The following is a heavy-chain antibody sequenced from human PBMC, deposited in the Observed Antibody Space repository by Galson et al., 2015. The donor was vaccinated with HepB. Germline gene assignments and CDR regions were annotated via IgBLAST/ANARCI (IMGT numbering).Heavy chain of an antibody. CDR1: GGSFSGYY. CDR3: ARKWLRFRYYYYYMDV. CDR2: INHSGST. Sequence: SETLSLTCAVYGGSFSGYYWSWIRQPPGKGLEWIGEINHSGSTNYNPSLKSRVTISVDTSKNQFSLKLSSVTAADTAVYYCARKWLRFRYYYYYMDVWGKGTTVTVSS. V-gene: IGHV4-34*01. J-gene: IGHJ6*03. D-gene: IGHD5-12*01.